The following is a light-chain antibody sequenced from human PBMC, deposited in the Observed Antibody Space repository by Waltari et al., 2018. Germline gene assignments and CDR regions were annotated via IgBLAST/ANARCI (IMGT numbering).Light chain of an antibody. CDR2: DDD. V-gene: IGLV1-36*01. Sequence: QSVLTQPPSVSEAPRQRVTISCSGSSSNIGNNAVNWYQQLPGKAPKLLIYDDDLLPSGVSDRFSGSKSGTAASLAISGLQAEDEADYYCAAWDDSLSGPLFGGGTKLTV. CDR1: SSNIGNNA. J-gene: IGLJ3*02. CDR3: AAWDDSLSGPL.